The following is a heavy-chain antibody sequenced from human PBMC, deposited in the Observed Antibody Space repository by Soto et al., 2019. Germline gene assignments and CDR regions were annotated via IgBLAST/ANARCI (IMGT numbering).Heavy chain of an antibody. D-gene: IGHD5-12*01. J-gene: IGHJ6*02. CDR2: ISSSSSYI. V-gene: IGHV3-21*01. CDR1: GFTFSSYS. Sequence: EVQLVESGGGLVKPGGSLRLSCAASGFTFSSYSMNWVRQAPGKGLEWVSSISSSSSYIYYADSVKGRFTISRDNARNSLYLQMNSLRAEDMAVYYCARETGDGYNYYCYYGMDVWGQGTTVTVSS. CDR3: ARETGDGYNYYCYYGMDV.